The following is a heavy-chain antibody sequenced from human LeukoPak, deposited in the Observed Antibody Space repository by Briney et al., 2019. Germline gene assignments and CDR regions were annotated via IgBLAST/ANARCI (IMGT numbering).Heavy chain of an antibody. CDR3: ARSVQYYYDS. CDR2: ISANSGNT. D-gene: IGHD3-22*01. J-gene: IGHJ4*02. V-gene: IGHV1-18*01. CDR1: GYTFTSHG. Sequence: ASVKVSFKPSGYTFTSHGISWVRQAPGQGLEWMGWISANSGNTNYSQKSQGRFTLTTDTSTSTAYMELRSLRSDDTAVYYCARSVQYYYDSWGQGTQVTVSP.